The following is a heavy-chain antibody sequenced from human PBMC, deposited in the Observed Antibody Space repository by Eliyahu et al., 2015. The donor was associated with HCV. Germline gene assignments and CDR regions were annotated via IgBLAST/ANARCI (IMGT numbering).Heavy chain of an antibody. CDR2: IIPIFKTP. J-gene: IGHJ4*02. V-gene: IGHV1-69*18. D-gene: IGHD5-18*01. CDR3: ASGTSSYGFADF. Sequence: QVQLVQSGTEVKKVGSSVKVSCEASGGTFSTYGFSWVRQAPGQGLEWMGRIIPIFKTPNYAPKFQGRVTITADEFTSTAYMEMKSLRSEDTAVYYCASGTSSYGFADFWGQGTLVTVSS. CDR1: GGTFSTYG.